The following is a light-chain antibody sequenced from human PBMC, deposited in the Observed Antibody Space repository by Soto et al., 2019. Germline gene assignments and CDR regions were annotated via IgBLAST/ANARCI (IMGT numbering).Light chain of an antibody. CDR1: QRVSRAY. V-gene: IGKV3-20*01. CDR2: GAS. J-gene: IGKJ5*01. Sequence: EIGLTQSPGTLSLSPGERATLSCRSSQRVSRAYLAGYQQKPGQAPRHLISGASSRATGIPDRISGRGSGTDFRLTISRLGHEVFAEYCCQQYGGSAPSTFGQETGLDIQ. CDR3: QQYGGSAPST.